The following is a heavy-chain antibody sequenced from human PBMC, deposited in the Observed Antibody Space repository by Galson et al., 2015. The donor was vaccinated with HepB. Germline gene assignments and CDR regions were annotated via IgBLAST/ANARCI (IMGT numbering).Heavy chain of an antibody. V-gene: IGHV3-7*03. CDR2: IKKDGTER. Sequence: SLRLSCAASGFTFSGYWMTWVRQAPGKGLEWVAIIKKDGTERYYVDSVKGRFTISRDNANNLVFLQMDSLRVEDTAVYYCARDYFYSSNWPFYFDAWGQGTLVTVSS. CDR1: GFTFSGYW. J-gene: IGHJ4*02. D-gene: IGHD6-13*01. CDR3: ARDYFYSSNWPFYFDA.